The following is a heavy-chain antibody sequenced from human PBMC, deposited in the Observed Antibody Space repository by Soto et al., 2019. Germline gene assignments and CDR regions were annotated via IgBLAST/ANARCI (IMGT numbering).Heavy chain of an antibody. V-gene: IGHV1-69*01. D-gene: IGHD3-16*02. CDR2: IIPIFGTA. CDR1: GGTFSSYA. J-gene: IGHJ5*02. CDR3: ARNGVVIVRVWTNNWFDP. Sequence: QVQLVQSGAEVKKPGSSVKVSCKASGGTFSSYAISWVRQAPGQGLEWMGGIIPIFGTANYAQKFQGRVTITADESTSTAYMELSRLRSEDTAVYYCARNGVVIVRVWTNNWFDPWGQGTLVTLSS.